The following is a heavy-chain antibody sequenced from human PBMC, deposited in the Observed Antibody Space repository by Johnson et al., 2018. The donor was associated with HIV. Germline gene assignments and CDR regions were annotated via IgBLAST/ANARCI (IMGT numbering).Heavy chain of an antibody. CDR1: GFTFSSYA. CDR3: ARDVANYYDPGAFDI. V-gene: IGHV3-23*04. Sequence: VQLVESGGGLVQPGGSLRLSCAASGFTFSSYAMSWVRQAPGKGLEWVSVISGNGGTTYYADSVKGRFTISSDNSKNTLYLQMNSLRAEDTAVYYCARDVANYYDPGAFDIWGQGTMVTVSS. D-gene: IGHD3-22*01. J-gene: IGHJ3*02. CDR2: ISGNGGTT.